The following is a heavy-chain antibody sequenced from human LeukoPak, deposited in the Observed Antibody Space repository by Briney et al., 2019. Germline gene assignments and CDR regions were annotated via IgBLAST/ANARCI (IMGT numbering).Heavy chain of an antibody. CDR3: ARAEDYGDYLFDY. J-gene: IGHJ4*02. V-gene: IGHV4-59*01. Sequence: SETLSLTCTVSGGSISSYYWSWIRQPPGKGLEWIGYIYYSGSTNYNPSLKSRVTISVDTSKNQFSLKLSSVTAADTAVYYCARAEDYGDYLFDYWGQGTLVTVSS. CDR2: IYYSGST. CDR1: GGSISSYY. D-gene: IGHD4-17*01.